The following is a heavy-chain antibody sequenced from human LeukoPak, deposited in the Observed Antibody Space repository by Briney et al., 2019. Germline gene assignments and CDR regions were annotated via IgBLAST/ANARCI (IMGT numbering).Heavy chain of an antibody. Sequence: GGSLRLSCAASGFTFSSYEMNWVRQAPGKGLEWVSYISSSGSTIYYADSAKGRFTISRDNAKNSLYLQMNSLRAEDTAVYYCARCRLLYESLPWWFDPWSQGTLVTVSS. J-gene: IGHJ5*02. D-gene: IGHD2-2*02. CDR2: ISSSGSTI. CDR1: GFTFSSYE. CDR3: ARCRLLYESLPWWFDP. V-gene: IGHV3-48*03.